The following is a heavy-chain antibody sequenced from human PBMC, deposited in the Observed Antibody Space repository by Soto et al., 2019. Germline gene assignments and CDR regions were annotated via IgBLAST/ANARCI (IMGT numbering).Heavy chain of an antibody. CDR1: GFTVSGNY. V-gene: IGHV3-53*01. CDR2: IYSGGST. CDR3: ASSSGSTRSGAFDI. D-gene: IGHD1-26*01. Sequence: GGSLRLSCAASGFTVSGNYMSWVRQAPGKGLEWVSVIYSGGSTYYADSVKGRFTISRDNSKNTLYLQMNSLRAEDTAVYYCASSSGSTRSGAFDIWGQGTMVTVSS. J-gene: IGHJ3*02.